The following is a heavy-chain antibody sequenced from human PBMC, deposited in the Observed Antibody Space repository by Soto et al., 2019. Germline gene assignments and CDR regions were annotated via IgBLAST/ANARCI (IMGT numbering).Heavy chain of an antibody. Sequence: SETLSLTCTVSGGSISSSSHYWGWIRQPPGKGLEWIGSMSYSGNTYYSPSLKSRVTMSVDTSKNQFSLKLSSVIVADTAVYYCARRYYSHSSAFDPWGQGTLVT. CDR1: GGSISSSSHY. D-gene: IGHD6-19*01. CDR2: MSYSGNT. CDR3: ARRYYSHSSAFDP. V-gene: IGHV4-39*01. J-gene: IGHJ5*02.